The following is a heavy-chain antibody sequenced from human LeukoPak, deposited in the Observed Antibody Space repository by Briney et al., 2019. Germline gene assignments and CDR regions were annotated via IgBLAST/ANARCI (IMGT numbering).Heavy chain of an antibody. CDR3: ARDGGAYGH. Sequence: KVSCXXSGGTXXXYAISWVRQAPGQGLEWMGGIIPIFGTANYAQKFQGRVTITADESTSTAYMELSSLRSEDTAVYYCARDGGAYGHWGQGTLVTVSS. D-gene: IGHD3-16*01. J-gene: IGHJ4*02. CDR1: GGTXXXYA. CDR2: IIPIFGTA. V-gene: IGHV1-69*01.